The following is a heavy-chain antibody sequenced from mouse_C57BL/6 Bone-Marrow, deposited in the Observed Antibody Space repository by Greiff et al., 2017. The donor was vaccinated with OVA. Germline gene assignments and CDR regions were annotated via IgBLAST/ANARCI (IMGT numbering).Heavy chain of an antibody. CDR2: IYPGDGDT. CDR1: GYAFSSSW. Sequence: VQVVESGPELVKPGASVKISCKASGYAFSSSWMNWVKQRPGKGLEWIGRIYPGDGDTNYNGKFKGKATLTADKSSSTAYMQLISLTSEDSAVYFCASDYDEDYWGQGTTLTVSS. D-gene: IGHD2-4*01. J-gene: IGHJ2*01. CDR3: ASDYDEDY. V-gene: IGHV1-82*01.